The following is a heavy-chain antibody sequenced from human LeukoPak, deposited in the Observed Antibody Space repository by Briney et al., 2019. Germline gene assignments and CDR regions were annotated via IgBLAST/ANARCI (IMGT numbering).Heavy chain of an antibody. J-gene: IGHJ4*02. D-gene: IGHD3-22*01. V-gene: IGHV4-34*01. CDR1: GGSFSGYY. Sequence: PSETLSLTCAVYGGSFSGYYWSWIRQPPGXXXEWIGEINHSGSTNYNPSLKSRVTISVDTSKNQFSLKLSSVTAADTAVYYCARARARYYYDSSGYYPEPYYFDYWGQGTLVAVSS. CDR2: INHSGST. CDR3: ARARARYYYDSSGYYPEPYYFDY.